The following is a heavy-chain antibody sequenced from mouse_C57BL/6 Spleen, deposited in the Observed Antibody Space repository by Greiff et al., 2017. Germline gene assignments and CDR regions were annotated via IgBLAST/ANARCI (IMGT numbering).Heavy chain of an antibody. CDR2: IYPGSGST. CDR3: ARDLMNYGSSPLMAY. V-gene: IGHV1-55*01. CDR1: GYTFPSYW. J-gene: IGHJ4*01. Sequence: VQLQQPGAELVKPGASVKMSCKASGYTFPSYWITWVKQRPGQGLEWIGDIYPGSGSTNYNEKFKSKATLTVDTSSSTAYMQLSSLTSEDSAVYYCARDLMNYGSSPLMAYWGQGTSVTVSS. D-gene: IGHD1-1*01.